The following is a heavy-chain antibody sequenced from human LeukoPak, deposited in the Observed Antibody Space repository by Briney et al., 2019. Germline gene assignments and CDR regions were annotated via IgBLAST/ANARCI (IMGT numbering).Heavy chain of an antibody. V-gene: IGHV5-51*01. Sequence: GESLQISCQGSGYSFTSYWIGWVRQMPGKGLEWMGIIYPGDSDTRYSPSFQGQVTISADKSITTAYLQWSSLKASDSAMYYCARPRTTGSSYDAFDIWGQGTLVTVSS. D-gene: IGHD1-7*01. CDR2: IYPGDSDT. J-gene: IGHJ3*02. CDR3: ARPRTTGSSYDAFDI. CDR1: GYSFTSYW.